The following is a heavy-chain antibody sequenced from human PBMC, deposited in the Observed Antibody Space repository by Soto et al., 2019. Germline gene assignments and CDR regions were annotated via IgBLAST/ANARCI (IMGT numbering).Heavy chain of an antibody. V-gene: IGHV1-2*04. CDR3: ARDGGGDPNDGHWYFDL. CDR1: GYTFTGYY. CDR2: INPNSGGT. Sequence: ASVKVSCKASGYTFTGYYMHWVRQAPGQGLEWMGWINPNSGGTNYAQKFQGWVTMTRDTSISTAYMELSRLRSDDTAVYYWARDGGGDPNDGHWYFDLWGRGTLVTVSS. J-gene: IGHJ2*01. D-gene: IGHD1-1*01.